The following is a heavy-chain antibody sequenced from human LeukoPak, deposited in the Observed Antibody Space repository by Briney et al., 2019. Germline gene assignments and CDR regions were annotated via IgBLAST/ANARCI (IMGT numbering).Heavy chain of an antibody. V-gene: IGHV4-61*05. CDR1: GGSISSSSYF. J-gene: IGHJ5*02. D-gene: IGHD6-13*01. CDR2: IYYSGST. CDR3: ARKISSWDNWFDP. Sequence: NASETLSLTCTVSGGSISSSSYFWGWIRQPPGKGLEWIGYIYYSGSTNYNPSLKSRVTISVDTSKNQFSLKLSSVTAADTAVYYCARKISSWDNWFDPWGQGTLVTVSS.